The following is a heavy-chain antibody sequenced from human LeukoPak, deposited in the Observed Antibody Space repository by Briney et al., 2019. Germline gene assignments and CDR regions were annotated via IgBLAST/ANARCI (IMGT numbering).Heavy chain of an antibody. J-gene: IGHJ4*02. CDR3: ARHQTDIVVVVAAALDY. CDR2: IYHSGST. Sequence: KPPETLSLTCTVSGYSISSGYYWGWIRQPPGKGLEWIGSIYHSGSTYYNPSLKSRVTISVDTSKNQFSLKLSSVTAADTAVYYCARHQTDIVVVVAAALDYWGQGTLVTVSS. V-gene: IGHV4-38-2*02. D-gene: IGHD2-15*01. CDR1: GYSISSGYY.